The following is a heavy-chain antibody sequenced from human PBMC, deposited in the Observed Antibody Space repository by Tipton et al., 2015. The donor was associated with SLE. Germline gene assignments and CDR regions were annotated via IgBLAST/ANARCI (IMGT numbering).Heavy chain of an antibody. Sequence: TLSLTCTVSGGSISSSSFYWGWIRQPPGKGLEWIGSIYFSGSTFYNPSLKSRLTISVDTSKNQFSLKLSSVTAADTAVYYCARRGDYSSSWYVAFYYYMDVWGKGITVTVSS. CDR2: IYFSGST. D-gene: IGHD6-13*01. J-gene: IGHJ6*03. V-gene: IGHV4-39*07. CDR1: GGSISSSSFY. CDR3: ARRGDYSSSWYVAFYYYMDV.